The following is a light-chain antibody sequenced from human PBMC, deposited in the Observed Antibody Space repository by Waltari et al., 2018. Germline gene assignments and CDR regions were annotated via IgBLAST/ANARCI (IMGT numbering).Light chain of an antibody. CDR2: GNS. CDR3: QSYGSDWV. J-gene: IGLJ3*02. CDR1: SSNIGAGYA. Sequence: QSVLTQPPSVSGAPGQRVTISCTGSSSNIGAGYAVHWYQQLPGTAPKLLIYGNSNRPSVIPYRFPGSTSVTSPSLAITGLQAEDDADYYCQSYGSDWVFGGGTKLTVL. V-gene: IGLV1-40*01.